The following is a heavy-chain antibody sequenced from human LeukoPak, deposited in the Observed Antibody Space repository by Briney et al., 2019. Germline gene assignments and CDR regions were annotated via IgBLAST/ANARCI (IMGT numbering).Heavy chain of an antibody. CDR2: INSDGSST. CDR1: GFTLSGYW. Sequence: GGSLRLSCAASGFTLSGYWMPWVRHAPGKGLVWVSRINSDGSSTSYADSVKGRFTISRDNAKNTLYLQMNSLRAEDTAVYYCASPVSTWAFDYWGQGTLVTVSS. CDR3: ASPVSTWAFDY. V-gene: IGHV3-74*01. J-gene: IGHJ4*02. D-gene: IGHD3-3*02.